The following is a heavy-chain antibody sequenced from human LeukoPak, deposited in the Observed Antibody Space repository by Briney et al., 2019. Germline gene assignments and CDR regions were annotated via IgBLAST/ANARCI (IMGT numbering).Heavy chain of an antibody. V-gene: IGHV4-59*01. J-gene: IGHJ5*02. Sequence: SETLSLTCTVPGGSISSYYWSWIRQPPGKGLEWIGYIYYSGSTNYNPSLKSRVTISVDTSKNQFSLKLSSVTAADTAVYYCARGALWFGELSVQNWFDPWGQGTLVTVSS. CDR2: IYYSGST. CDR1: GGSISSYY. CDR3: ARGALWFGELSVQNWFDP. D-gene: IGHD3-10*01.